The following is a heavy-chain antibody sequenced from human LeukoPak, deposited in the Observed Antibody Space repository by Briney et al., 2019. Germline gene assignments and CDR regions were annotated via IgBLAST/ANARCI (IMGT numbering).Heavy chain of an antibody. CDR3: AKDRDRSYYGY. CDR2: ISGSGGST. Sequence: GGSLRLSCAASGFTFSSYAMSWVRQAPGKGLEWVSAISGSGGSTDYADSVKGRFTISRDNSKNTLYLQRKRLRAEDTAVYYCAKDRDRSYYGYWGQGTLVTVSS. CDR1: GFTFSSYA. D-gene: IGHD3-10*01. J-gene: IGHJ4*02. V-gene: IGHV3-23*01.